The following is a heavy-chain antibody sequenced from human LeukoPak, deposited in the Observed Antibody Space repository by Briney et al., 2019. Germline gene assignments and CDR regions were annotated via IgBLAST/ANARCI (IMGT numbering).Heavy chain of an antibody. CDR1: GFSFSFYW. Sequence: GGSPRLSCAASGFSFSFYWMHWVRQAPGKGPVWVSRIKTDGSIADYADSVKGRFTISRDNAKNTLYLQMNSLRAGDTAVYYCAKEGYSGSPFGWGQGTLVTVSS. CDR2: IKTDGSIA. CDR3: AKEGYSGSPFG. V-gene: IGHV3-74*01. D-gene: IGHD1-26*01. J-gene: IGHJ4*02.